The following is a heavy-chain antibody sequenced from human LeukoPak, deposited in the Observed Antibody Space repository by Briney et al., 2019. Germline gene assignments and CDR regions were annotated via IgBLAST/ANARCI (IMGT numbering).Heavy chain of an antibody. CDR1: GFTFSRYW. CDR3: ARGGYQYEI. CDR2: IKEDGSEK. D-gene: IGHD2-2*01. V-gene: IGHV3-7*03. Sequence: GGSLRLSCAASGFTFSRYWMSWVRQAPAKGLEWVAKIKEDGSEKYYVDSVKGRFTISRDNAKDSLYLQMNSLRAEDTAVYYCARGGYQYEIWGQGTLVTVSS. J-gene: IGHJ4*02.